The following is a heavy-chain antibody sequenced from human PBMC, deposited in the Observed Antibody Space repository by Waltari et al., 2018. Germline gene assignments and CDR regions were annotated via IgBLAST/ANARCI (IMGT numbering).Heavy chain of an antibody. CDR2: LSANGASA. CDR3: AKMTRSWAEGAFDS. J-gene: IGHJ4*02. Sequence: EVQLLESGGHLIQPGGSLRVSCVASGFTLGSYAMSWVRQAPGMGLEWVASLSANGASAYSADSVKGRLTISRDTSENTLYLQVSALRVDDTAIYYCAKMTRSWAEGAFDSWGQGTLLTVSS. D-gene: IGHD6-6*01. CDR1: GFTLGSYA. V-gene: IGHV3-23*01.